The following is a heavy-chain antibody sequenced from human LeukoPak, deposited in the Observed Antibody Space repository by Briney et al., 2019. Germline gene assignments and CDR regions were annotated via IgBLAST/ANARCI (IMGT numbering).Heavy chain of an antibody. Sequence: SETLSLTCTVSGGSISSYYWSWIRQPAGKELEWIGRIYSDGSTNYNPSLKSRVTMSVDTSNNQFSLKLTSVTAADTAVYYCARTSREFDYWGQGTLVTVSS. CDR1: GGSISSYY. V-gene: IGHV4-4*07. CDR2: IYSDGST. CDR3: ARTSREFDY. J-gene: IGHJ4*02.